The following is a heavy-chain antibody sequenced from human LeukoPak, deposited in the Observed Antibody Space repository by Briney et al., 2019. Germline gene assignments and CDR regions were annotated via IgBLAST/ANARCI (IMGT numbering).Heavy chain of an antibody. D-gene: IGHD1-20*01. Sequence: ASVKVSCKASGYTFTSYDINWVRQATGQGLEWMGWMNPNSGNTGYAQKFQGRVTITRNTSISTAYMELSSLRSEDTAVYYCARGGITGTGPLSTFDYWGQGTLVTVSS. V-gene: IGHV1-8*03. J-gene: IGHJ4*02. CDR1: GYTFTSYD. CDR3: ARGGITGTGPLSTFDY. CDR2: MNPNSGNT.